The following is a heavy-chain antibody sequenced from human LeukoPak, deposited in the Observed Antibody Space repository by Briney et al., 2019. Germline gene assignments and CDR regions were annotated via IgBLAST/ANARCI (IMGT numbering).Heavy chain of an antibody. CDR2: IWYDGSNK. V-gene: IGHV3-33*08. CDR1: GFTFSSYS. Sequence: PGGSLRLSCAASGFTFSSYSMNWVRQAPGKGLEWVAVIWYDGSNKYYADSVKGRFTISRDNSKNTLYLQMNSLRAEDTAVYYCARGASSIAARPVWDYGMDVWGQGTTVTVSS. D-gene: IGHD6-6*01. CDR3: ARGASSIAARPVWDYGMDV. J-gene: IGHJ6*02.